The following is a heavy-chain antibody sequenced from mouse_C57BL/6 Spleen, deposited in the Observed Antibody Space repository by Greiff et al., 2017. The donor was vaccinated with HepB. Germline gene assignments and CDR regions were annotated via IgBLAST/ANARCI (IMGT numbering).Heavy chain of an antibody. V-gene: IGHV1-4*01. CDR3: ARSTTVVPSYFDY. CDR1: GYTFTSYT. J-gene: IGHJ2*01. D-gene: IGHD1-1*01. CDR2: INPSSGYT. Sequence: QVQLQQSGAELARPGASVKMSCKASGYTFTSYTMHWVKQRPGQGLDWIGNINPSSGYTKYNQKLKDKATLPADKSSSTAYMQLCSLTSEDSAVYYCARSTTVVPSYFDYWGQGTTLTVSS.